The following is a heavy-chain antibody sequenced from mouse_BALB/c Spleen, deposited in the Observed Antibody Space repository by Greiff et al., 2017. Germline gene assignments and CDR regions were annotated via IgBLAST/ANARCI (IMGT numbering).Heavy chain of an antibody. J-gene: IGHJ2*01. CDR3: ASSFYYYVEGNYFDY. CDR1: GYSITSDYA. V-gene: IGHV3-2*02. D-gene: IGHD1-1*01. CDR2: ISYSGST. Sequence: EVKLQESGPGLVKPSQSLSLTCTVTGYSITSDYAWNWIRQFPGNKLEWMGYISYSGSTSYNPSLKSRISITRDTSKNQFFLQLNSVTTEDTATYYCASSFYYYVEGNYFDYWGQGTTLTVSS.